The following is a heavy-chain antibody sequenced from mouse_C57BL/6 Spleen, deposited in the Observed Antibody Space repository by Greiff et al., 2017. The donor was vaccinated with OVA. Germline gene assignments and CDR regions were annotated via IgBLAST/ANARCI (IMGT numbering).Heavy chain of an antibody. CDR1: GYAFSSYW. J-gene: IGHJ2*01. CDR2: IYPGDGDT. D-gene: IGHD1-1*01. Sequence: QVQLQQSGAELVKPGASVKISCKASGYAFSSYWMNWVKQRPGQGLEWIGQIYPGDGDTNYNGKFKGKATLTADKSSSTAYMQLRSLTSEDSAVYFCARAVATVVSHFDYWGQGTTLTVSS. V-gene: IGHV1-80*01. CDR3: ARAVATVVSHFDY.